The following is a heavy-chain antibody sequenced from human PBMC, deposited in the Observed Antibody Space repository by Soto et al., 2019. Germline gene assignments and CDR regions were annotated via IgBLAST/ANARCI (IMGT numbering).Heavy chain of an antibody. CDR2: IYWDDDQ. D-gene: IGHD2-21*01. Sequence: QITLKESGPTLVKPTQTLTLTCTVSGFSLSGDGVGVGWIRQPPGKALEWLALIYWDDDQRYSPSLRTRLTITQDTSKNQVVLTMTNMDPVDTATYYCAHAYGGTSWPNDAFDFWGQGTVVTVSS. J-gene: IGHJ3*01. CDR3: AHAYGGTSWPNDAFDF. CDR1: GFSLSGDGVG. V-gene: IGHV2-5*02.